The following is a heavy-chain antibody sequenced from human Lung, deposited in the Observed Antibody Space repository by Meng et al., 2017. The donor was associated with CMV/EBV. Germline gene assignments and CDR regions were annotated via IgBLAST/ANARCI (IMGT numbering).Heavy chain of an antibody. CDR1: GGSISSSNW. J-gene: IGHJ4*02. V-gene: IGHV4-4*02. CDR3: ASFPPPGKQWLVTDY. D-gene: IGHD6-19*01. CDR2: IYHSGST. Sequence: GELQGSGPGLGKPSGTLSRTCAVSGGSISSSNWWSWVRQPPGKGLEWIGEIYHSGSTNYNPSLKSRVTISVDKSKNQFSLKLSSVTAADTAVYYCASFPPPGKQWLVTDYWGQGTLVTVSS.